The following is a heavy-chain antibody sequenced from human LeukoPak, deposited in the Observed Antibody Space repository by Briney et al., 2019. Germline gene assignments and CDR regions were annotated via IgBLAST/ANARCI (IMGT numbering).Heavy chain of an antibody. CDR2: ISAYNGNT. CDR3: ARVYYYYGMDV. J-gene: IGHJ6*02. Sequence: ASVKVSCKASGYTFTSYGISWVRQAPGQGLEWMGWISAYNGNTNYAQKFQGRVTITADKSTSTAYMELSSLRSEDTAVYYCARVYYYYGMDVWGQGTTVTVSS. CDR1: GYTFTSYG. V-gene: IGHV1-18*01.